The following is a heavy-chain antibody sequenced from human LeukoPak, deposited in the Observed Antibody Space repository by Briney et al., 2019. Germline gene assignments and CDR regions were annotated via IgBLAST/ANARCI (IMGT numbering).Heavy chain of an antibody. D-gene: IGHD3-22*01. J-gene: IGHJ4*02. CDR2: ISGSGGST. CDR3: AKGNYDSRGYYLGRKYYFDY. V-gene: IGHV3-23*01. CDR1: GFTFSSYA. Sequence: GGSLRLSCAASGFTFSSYAMSWVRQAPGKGLEWVSAISGSGGSTYYADSVKGRFAISRDNSKNTLYLQMNSLRAEDTAVYYCAKGNYDSRGYYLGRKYYFDYWGQGTLVTVSS.